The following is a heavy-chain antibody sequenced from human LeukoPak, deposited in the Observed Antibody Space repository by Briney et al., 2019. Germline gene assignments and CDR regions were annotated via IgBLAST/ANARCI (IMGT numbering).Heavy chain of an antibody. CDR1: GGSIDSYY. CDR2: IYYSGST. CDR3: AREGVIQLWFDY. Sequence: PSETLSLTCTVSGGSIDSYYWNWIRQPPGRGLEWIGYIYYSGSTNYNPSLKSRVTISLDTSKNQFSLKLSSVTAADTAVYYCAREGVIQLWFDYRGQGTLVTVSS. J-gene: IGHJ4*02. D-gene: IGHD5-18*01. V-gene: IGHV4-59*01.